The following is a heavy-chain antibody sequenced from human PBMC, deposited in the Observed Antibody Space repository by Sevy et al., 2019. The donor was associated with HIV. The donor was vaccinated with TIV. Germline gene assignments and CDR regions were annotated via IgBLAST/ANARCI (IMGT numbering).Heavy chain of an antibody. CDR3: TTDSKKRGLSALLDY. D-gene: IGHD3-10*01. CDR1: GFTFSNSW. J-gene: IGHJ4*02. Sequence: GESLKISCAASGFTFSNSWMSWVRQAPGKGLEWVGRIKSKTDVGTTDYAAPVKGRFTISRDDSKNTLYLQMNSLKPEDTAIYYCTTDSKKRGLSALLDYGGQGTLVTVSS. V-gene: IGHV3-15*01. CDR2: IKSKTDVGTT.